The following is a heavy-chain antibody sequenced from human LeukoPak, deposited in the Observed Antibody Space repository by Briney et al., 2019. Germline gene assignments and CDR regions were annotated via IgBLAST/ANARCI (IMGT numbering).Heavy chain of an antibody. CDR1: GDSVSSNSAT. J-gene: IGHJ4*02. CDR3: ARAVQGYQDY. CDR2: TYYRSKWYN. D-gene: IGHD3-16*02. Sequence: SRTLSLTCGISGDSVSSNSATWNWIRQSPSRGLEWLGRTYYRSKWYNEYAVSVKGRITINPDTSKNQFSLQLNSVTPEDTALYYCARAVQGYQDYWGQGTLVTVSS. V-gene: IGHV6-1*01.